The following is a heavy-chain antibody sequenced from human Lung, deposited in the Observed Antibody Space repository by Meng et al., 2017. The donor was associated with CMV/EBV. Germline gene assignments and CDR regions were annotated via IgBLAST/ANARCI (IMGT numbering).Heavy chain of an antibody. D-gene: IGHD2-8*01. J-gene: IGHJ4*03. CDR3: AIRWRYGNGPYVDY. Sequence: GESXKISCKYFGYSFTNCWIGWVRQMPGKGLEWMGIINPGDSDTQYRASFQGQVTISADKSINTAYLQWGSLKASDTAMYYCAIRWRYGNGPYVDYWGHRALVTVSS. CDR1: GYSFTNCW. V-gene: IGHV5-51*01. CDR2: INPGDSDT.